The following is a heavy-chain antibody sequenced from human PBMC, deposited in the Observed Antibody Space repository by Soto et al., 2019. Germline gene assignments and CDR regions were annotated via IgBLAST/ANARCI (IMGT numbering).Heavy chain of an antibody. V-gene: IGHV4-61*01. CDR1: GGSFKSGSYS. J-gene: IGHJ4*02. CDR3: ARDFAYFDS. D-gene: IGHD3-3*01. CDR2: VYHTGRT. Sequence: PSETLSLTSTVSGGSFKSGSYSWSWIRQPTGKGLEWIGYVYHTGRTSYNPSLKSRVSISMDTSKNQFSLNLDSVTAADTAVYFCARDFAYFDSWGQGTLVTVS.